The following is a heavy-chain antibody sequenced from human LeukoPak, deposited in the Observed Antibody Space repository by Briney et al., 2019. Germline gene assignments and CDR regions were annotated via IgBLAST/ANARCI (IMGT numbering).Heavy chain of an antibody. Sequence: GGSLRLSCAASGFTLSSYSMNWVRQAPGKGLEWVSYISSSSSTIYYADSVKGRFTISRDNSKNALYLQMNSLRAEDTAVYYCARDPTYYYGSGSSFDYWGQGTLVTVSS. V-gene: IGHV3-48*01. CDR2: ISSSSSTI. CDR1: GFTLSSYS. CDR3: ARDPTYYYGSGSSFDY. J-gene: IGHJ4*02. D-gene: IGHD3-10*01.